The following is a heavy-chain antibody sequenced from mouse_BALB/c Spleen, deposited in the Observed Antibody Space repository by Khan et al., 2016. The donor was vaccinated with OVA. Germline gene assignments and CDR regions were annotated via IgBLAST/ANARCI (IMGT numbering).Heavy chain of an antibody. CDR2: ISSGSSSI. Sequence: EVNLVESGGGLVQPGGSRKLSCAASGFTFSRFGMHWVRQAPEKGLEWVVYISSGSSSIYYADTVKGRFTISRDNPKKTLFLQMTSLRSEDTAMYYCARDSNFDYWGQGTTLTVSS. CDR3: ARDSNFDY. V-gene: IGHV5-17*02. CDR1: GFTFSRFG. J-gene: IGHJ2*01.